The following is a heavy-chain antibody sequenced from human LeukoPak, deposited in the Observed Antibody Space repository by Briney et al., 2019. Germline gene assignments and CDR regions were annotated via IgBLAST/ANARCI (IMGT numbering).Heavy chain of an antibody. CDR3: ARGPYSGDWHFDF. CDR1: GYTFTSCF. Sequence: ASVKVSCKASGYTFTSCFIYWVRQAPGQGLEWMGVINPSGGSTSYAQKFQGRVTMTRDTSTSTVSMELSSLRFEDTAVYYCARGPYSGDWHFDFWGQGTLVTVSS. CDR2: INPSGGST. D-gene: IGHD6-19*01. J-gene: IGHJ4*02. V-gene: IGHV1-46*01.